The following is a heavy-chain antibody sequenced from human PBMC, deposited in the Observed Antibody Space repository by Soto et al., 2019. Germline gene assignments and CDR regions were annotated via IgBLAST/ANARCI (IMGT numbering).Heavy chain of an antibody. CDR1: GDSIISSDFY. CDR2: IFYLGSS. V-gene: IGHV4-39*01. D-gene: IGHD3-3*02. Sequence: ILSLTCTVSGDSIISSDFYWGWVRQAPGKGLEWIGSIFYLGSSYYNPSLKSRVTMSVDTSKNQFSLRLRSVTAADTALYFCARHSLALRKNNWFDPWGQGIMVTVSS. CDR3: ARHSLALRKNNWFDP. J-gene: IGHJ5*02.